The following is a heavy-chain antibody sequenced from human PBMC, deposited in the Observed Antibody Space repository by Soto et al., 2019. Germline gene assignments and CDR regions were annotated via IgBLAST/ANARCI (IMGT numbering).Heavy chain of an antibody. D-gene: IGHD1-26*01. CDR2: IWYNGSNK. V-gene: IGHV3-33*03. CDR1: GFSFSSYG. J-gene: IGHJ3*01. CDR3: ARAQYTGSYFDACDV. Sequence: GGSLRLSCAASGFSFSSYGMHWVRKAPGKGLDWVEVIWYNGSNKYYAESVKGRFTISRDNSKNTLYVQMNSLTVEDTAVYYCARAQYTGSYFDACDVWGQGTMVTVSS.